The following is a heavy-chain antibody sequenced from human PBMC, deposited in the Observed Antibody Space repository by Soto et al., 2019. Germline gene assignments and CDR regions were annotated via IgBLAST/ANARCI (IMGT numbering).Heavy chain of an antibody. CDR2: ISSSSSYI. CDR3: ARDLTVGGGSYVGGYYYGMDV. V-gene: IGHV3-21*01. Sequence: GGSLRLSCAASGFTFSRYSMNWVRQAPGKGLEWVSSISSSSSYIYYADSVKGRFTISRDNAKNSLYLQMNSLRAEDTAVYYCARDLTVGGGSYVGGYYYGMDVWGQGTTVTFSS. J-gene: IGHJ6*02. CDR1: GFTFSRYS. D-gene: IGHD1-26*01.